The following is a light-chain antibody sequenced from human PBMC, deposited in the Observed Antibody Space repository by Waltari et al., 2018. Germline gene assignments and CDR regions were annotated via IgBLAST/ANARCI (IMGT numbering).Light chain of an antibody. Sequence: QSALTQPASVSGSPGQSLTISCTGTNNDVGSYNFVPWYQQHPGKAPKLMIYEDSKWPSGVSHRFSGSKSGNTASLAISGLQADDEADYYCCSYAGGNTWVFGGGTKLTVL. CDR1: NNDVGSYNF. V-gene: IGLV2-23*01. CDR2: EDS. CDR3: CSYAGGNTWV. J-gene: IGLJ3*02.